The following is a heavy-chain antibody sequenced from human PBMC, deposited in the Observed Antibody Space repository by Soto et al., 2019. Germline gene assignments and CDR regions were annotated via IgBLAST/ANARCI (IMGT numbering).Heavy chain of an antibody. CDR1: GGSITSSTW. V-gene: IGHV4-4*02. D-gene: IGHD3-3*01. CDR2: IHHSGSI. CDR3: ARGGLLEWLFPFDY. J-gene: IGHJ4*02. Sequence: PSETLSLTCTVSGGSITSSTWWSWVRQSPGMGLEWIGEIHHSGSINYNPSLKSRLTISIDKSMNHFSLKLSSVTAADTAMYYCARGGLLEWLFPFDYWGQGTLVTVSS.